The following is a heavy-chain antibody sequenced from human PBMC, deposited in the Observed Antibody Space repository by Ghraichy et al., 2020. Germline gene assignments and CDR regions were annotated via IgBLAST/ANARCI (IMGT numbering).Heavy chain of an antibody. J-gene: IGHJ6*03. Sequence: GGSLRLSCAASGFTFSSYAMSWVRQAPGKGLEWVSAISGSGGSTYYADSVKGRFTISRDNSKNTLYLQMNSLRAEDTAVYYCAKDSYYYGSGSYYNIGDFYYYYYMDVWGKGTTVTVSS. CDR3: AKDSYYYGSGSYYNIGDFYYYYYMDV. CDR1: GFTFSSYA. CDR2: ISGSGGST. V-gene: IGHV3-23*01. D-gene: IGHD3-10*01.